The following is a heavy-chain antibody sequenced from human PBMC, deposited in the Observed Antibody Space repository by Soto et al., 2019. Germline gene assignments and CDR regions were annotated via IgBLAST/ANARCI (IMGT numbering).Heavy chain of an antibody. V-gene: IGHV3-23*01. J-gene: IGHJ4*02. D-gene: IGHD6-13*01. CDR2: ISTSGGST. CDR3: ARRLSVGGTRRPIYYFDY. Sequence: EVQLLDSGGGLVRPGGSLRLSCAASGFTFNTYPMSWVRQAPGRGLEWVSAISTSGGSTYYADSVKGRFTISRDNSKNTVLLQMTSLRAEDTAVYYCARRLSVGGTRRPIYYFDYWGQGTRVTVSS. CDR1: GFTFNTYP.